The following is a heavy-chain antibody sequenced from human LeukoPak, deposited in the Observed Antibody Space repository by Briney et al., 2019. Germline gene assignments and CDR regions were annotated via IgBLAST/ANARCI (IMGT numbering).Heavy chain of an antibody. CDR3: ARVDDWNALEY. Sequence: PSETPSLTCTVSGGSLNNYYWSWIRQPPGKVLEWIGYIYYSGSTNYNPSLKSRVTISVDTSKNQSSLKLNSVTAADTALYYCARVDDWNALEYWGQGTLVTVSS. V-gene: IGHV4-59*01. CDR2: IYYSGST. J-gene: IGHJ4*02. D-gene: IGHD1-1*01. CDR1: GGSLNNYY.